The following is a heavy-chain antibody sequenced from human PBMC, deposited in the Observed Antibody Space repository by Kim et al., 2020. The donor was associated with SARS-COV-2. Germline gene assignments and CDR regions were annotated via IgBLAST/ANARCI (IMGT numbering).Heavy chain of an antibody. J-gene: IGHJ6*02. Sequence: SVKVSCKASGGTFSSYAISWVRQAPGQGLEWMGRIIPILGIANYAQKFQGRVTITADKSTSTAYMELSSLRSEDTAVYYCARGGEYYYDSSGYYGANYYGIDVWGQGTTVTVSS. V-gene: IGHV1-69*04. D-gene: IGHD3-22*01. CDR1: GGTFSSYA. CDR2: IIPILGIA. CDR3: ARGGEYYYDSSGYYGANYYGIDV.